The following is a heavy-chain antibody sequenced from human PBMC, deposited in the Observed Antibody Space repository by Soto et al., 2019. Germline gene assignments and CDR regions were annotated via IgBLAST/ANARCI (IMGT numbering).Heavy chain of an antibody. J-gene: IGHJ3*02. CDR1: GFTFSSYG. V-gene: IGHV3-33*08. CDR3: ARVALKPRPEYSSSSVAFDI. D-gene: IGHD6-6*01. Sequence: GGSLRLSCAASGFTFSSYGMHWVRQAPGKGLEWVAVIWYDGSNKYYADSVKGRFTISRDNSKNTLYLQMNSLRAEDTAVYYCARVALKPRPEYSSSSVAFDIWGQGTMVTDSS. CDR2: IWYDGSNK.